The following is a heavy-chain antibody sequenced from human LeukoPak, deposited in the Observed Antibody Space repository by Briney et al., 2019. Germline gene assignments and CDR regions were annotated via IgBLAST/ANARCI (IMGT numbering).Heavy chain of an antibody. CDR3: ARRARDSSGYSFDY. D-gene: IGHD3-22*01. Sequence: TGGSLRLSCAASGFTFSSYAMHWVRQAPGKGLEWVAVISYDGSNKYYADSVKGRFTISRDNAKNTLYLQMNSLRAEDTAVYYCARRARDSSGYSFDYWGQGTLVTVSS. CDR2: ISYDGSNK. V-gene: IGHV3-30-3*01. J-gene: IGHJ4*02. CDR1: GFTFSSYA.